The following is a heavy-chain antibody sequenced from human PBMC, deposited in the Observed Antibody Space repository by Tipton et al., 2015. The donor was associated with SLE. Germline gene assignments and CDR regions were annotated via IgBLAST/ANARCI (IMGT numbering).Heavy chain of an antibody. CDR1: GASISTEGYS. J-gene: IGHJ4*02. CDR3: ARQDSSGPDY. Sequence: TLSLTCVVSGASISTEGYSWSWIRQPPGKGLEWIGYIFHTGSAYYNPSLRSRLTISLDRSNNQFSLKLSSVTAADTAVYYCARQDSSGPDYWGQGTLVTVSS. CDR2: IFHTGSA. V-gene: IGHV4-30-2*01. D-gene: IGHD6-19*01.